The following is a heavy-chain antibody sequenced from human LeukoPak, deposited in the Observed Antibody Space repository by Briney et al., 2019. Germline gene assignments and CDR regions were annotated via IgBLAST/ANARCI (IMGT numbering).Heavy chain of an antibody. CDR1: GFTFSSYS. Sequence: PGGSLRLSCAASGFTFSSYSMNWVRQAPGKGLEWVSHISSTSRIIYYADSVKGRFTISRDNAKNSLYLQMTGLRAEDTAVYYCARELVTHFDSWGQGSLVTVSS. CDR2: ISSTSRII. V-gene: IGHV3-48*04. D-gene: IGHD2-21*02. J-gene: IGHJ4*02. CDR3: ARELVTHFDS.